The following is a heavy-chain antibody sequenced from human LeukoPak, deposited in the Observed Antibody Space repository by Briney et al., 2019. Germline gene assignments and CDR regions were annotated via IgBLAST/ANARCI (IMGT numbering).Heavy chain of an antibody. D-gene: IGHD6-19*01. CDR1: GFTFSIDA. J-gene: IGHJ4*02. V-gene: IGHV3-23*01. CDR3: AKELAVAAAFDY. Sequence: QSGGSLRLSCAASGFTFSIDAMSCVRQAPGKGLEWVSAISGSGGSTYYADSVKGRFTISRDNSKNTLYLQMNSLRAEDTAVYYCAKELAVAAAFDYWGQGTLVTVSS. CDR2: ISGSGGST.